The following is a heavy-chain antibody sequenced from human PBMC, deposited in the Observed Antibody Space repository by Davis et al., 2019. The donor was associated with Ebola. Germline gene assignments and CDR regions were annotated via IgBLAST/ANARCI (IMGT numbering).Heavy chain of an antibody. CDR2: ISSSSSYI. Sequence: PGGSLRLSCAASGFTFSNYNMNWVRQAPGKGLEWVSSISSSSSYIYYADSVKGRFTISRDNAKNSLYLQMNSLRAEDTAVYYCQVKYCSGGFCYSGFDYWGQGTLVTVSS. V-gene: IGHV3-21*01. J-gene: IGHJ4*02. CDR1: GFTFSNYN. D-gene: IGHD2-15*01. CDR3: QVKYCSGGFCYSGFDY.